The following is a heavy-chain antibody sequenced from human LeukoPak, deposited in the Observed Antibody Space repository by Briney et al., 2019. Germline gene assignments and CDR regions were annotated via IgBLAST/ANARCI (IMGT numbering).Heavy chain of an antibody. CDR1: GVSISSGSYY. V-gene: IGHV4-61*02. CDR2: IYTSGST. Sequence: SETLSLTCTVSGVSISSGSYYWSWIRQPAGKGLEWIGRIYTSGSTNYNPSLKSRVTISVDTSKNQFSLKLSSVTAADTAVYYRARGSGSYYNFLPFDYWGQGTLVTVSS. D-gene: IGHD3-10*01. J-gene: IGHJ4*02. CDR3: ARGSGSYYNFLPFDY.